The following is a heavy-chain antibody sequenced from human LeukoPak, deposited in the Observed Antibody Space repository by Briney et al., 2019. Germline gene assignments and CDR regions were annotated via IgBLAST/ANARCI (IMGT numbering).Heavy chain of an antibody. J-gene: IGHJ4*02. Sequence: GGSLRLSCAASGFSIRGYWMHWVRQAPGKVLMWVSRIKSDGSWTNYADSVRGRFTISRDNAKNTLFLQMVGLRAEDTAIYYCVRDGDAYDFDLWGQGILVTVSS. CDR3: VRDGDAYDFDL. CDR2: IKSDGSWT. V-gene: IGHV3-74*01. D-gene: IGHD5-12*01. CDR1: GFSIRGYW.